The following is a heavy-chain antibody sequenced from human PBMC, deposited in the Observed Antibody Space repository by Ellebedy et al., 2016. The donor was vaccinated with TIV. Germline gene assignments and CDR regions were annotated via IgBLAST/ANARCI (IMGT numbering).Heavy chain of an antibody. CDR3: ARDLGLIDAFDV. D-gene: IGHD3-16*01. V-gene: IGHV4-59*01. CDR1: GDSMTDYY. CDR2: IYHSGNT. J-gene: IGHJ3*01. Sequence: SETLSLXXTVSGDSMTDYYWSWIRQAPGKGLEWIGFIYHSGNTNSNPSLKSRVTMSMDTSKNHLSLKLTAVTAADSAVYYCARDLGLIDAFDVWGQGTMVTVSS.